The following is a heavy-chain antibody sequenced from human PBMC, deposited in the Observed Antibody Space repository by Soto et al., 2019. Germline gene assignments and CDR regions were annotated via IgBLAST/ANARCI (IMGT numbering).Heavy chain of an antibody. Sequence: GGSLRLSCAASGFTFSSYAMHWVRQAPGKGLEWVAVISYDGSNKYYADSVKGRFTISRDNSKNTLYLQMNSLRAEDTAVYYCARDRPGGPIIDYGDYAFDYWGQGTLVTVSS. CDR3: ARDRPGGPIIDYGDYAFDY. D-gene: IGHD4-17*01. J-gene: IGHJ4*02. CDR1: GFTFSSYA. V-gene: IGHV3-30-3*01. CDR2: ISYDGSNK.